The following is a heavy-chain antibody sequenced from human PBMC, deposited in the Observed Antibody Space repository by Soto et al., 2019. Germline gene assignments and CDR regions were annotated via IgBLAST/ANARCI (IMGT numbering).Heavy chain of an antibody. CDR1: GGTFSSYT. V-gene: IGHV1-69*04. J-gene: IGHJ5*02. CDR3: ARDELDYDFPYNWFDP. Sequence: GASVKVSCKASGGTFSSYTISWVRQAPGQGLEWMGRIIPILGIANYAQKFQGRVTITADKSTSTAYMELSSLRSEDMAVYYCARDELDYDFPYNWFDPWGQGTLVTVSS. CDR2: IIPILGIA. D-gene: IGHD3-3*01.